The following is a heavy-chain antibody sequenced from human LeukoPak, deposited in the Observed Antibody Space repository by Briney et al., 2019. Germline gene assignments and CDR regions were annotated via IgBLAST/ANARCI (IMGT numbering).Heavy chain of an antibody. CDR2: ISATSTTI. CDR3: VRDDLENQWLERSY. J-gene: IGHJ4*02. V-gene: IGHV3-48*01. Sequence: GGSLRLSCAASGFTFSDYNMNWVRQAPGKGPEWVSQISATSTTIKYADFVKGRFTISRDNAKNSLNLQMNSLRADDTAVYYCVRDDLENQWLERSYSGQGALVTVSS. CDR1: GFTFSDYN. D-gene: IGHD6-19*01.